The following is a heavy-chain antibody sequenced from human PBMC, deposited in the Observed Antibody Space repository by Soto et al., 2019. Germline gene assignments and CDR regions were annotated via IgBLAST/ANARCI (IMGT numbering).Heavy chain of an antibody. CDR1: GFTFSNSW. V-gene: IGHV3-15*01. D-gene: IGHD2-15*01. J-gene: IGHJ4*02. CDR3: TTQGLVVVADTIDY. CDR2: IKSKTDGGTT. Sequence: GGSLRLSCAASGFTFSNSWMSWVRQTPGKGLEWVGRIKSKTDGGTTDYAAPVKGRFTISRDDSKNTLYLQMNSLKTEDTAVYYCTTQGLVVVADTIDYWGQGTLVTVSS.